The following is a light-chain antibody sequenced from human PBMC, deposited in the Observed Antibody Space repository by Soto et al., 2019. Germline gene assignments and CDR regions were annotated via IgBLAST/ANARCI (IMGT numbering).Light chain of an antibody. CDR3: QQYGDSLYT. J-gene: IGKJ2*01. V-gene: IGKV3-20*01. CDR2: RAS. Sequence: EIVMTQSPATLSVSPGERATLSCRASQSISSNLAWYQQKPGQAPSLLIYRASSRATGIPDRFSGSGSGTDFTLTISRLEPEDFAVYYCQQYGDSLYTFGQGTKVDIK. CDR1: QSISSN.